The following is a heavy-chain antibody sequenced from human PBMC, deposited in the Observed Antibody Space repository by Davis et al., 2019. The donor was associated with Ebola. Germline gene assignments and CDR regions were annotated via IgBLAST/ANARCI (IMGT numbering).Heavy chain of an antibody. Sequence: SVKVSCKASGGTFYSYAISWVRQAPGQGLEWVGGIIPIIAREDYAQKFQGRVTISADASTDTAYMELSGLTSEDTAVYYCSPDPVLTAKYVWGQGTLVSVSS. V-gene: IGHV1-69*13. D-gene: IGHD4/OR15-4a*01. CDR2: IIPIIARE. CDR3: SPDPVLTAKYV. J-gene: IGHJ4*02. CDR1: GGTFYSYA.